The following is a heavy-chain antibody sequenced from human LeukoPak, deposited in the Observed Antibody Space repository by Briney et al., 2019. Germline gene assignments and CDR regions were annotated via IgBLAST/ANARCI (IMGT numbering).Heavy chain of an antibody. D-gene: IGHD4-17*01. J-gene: IGHJ4*02. CDR2: ISRSASSI. Sequence: GGSLRLSCASSGFTFSTYSMSWVRQAPGKGLEWVSYISRSASSIYYADSVKGRFITSRDNAKNSLYLQMNSLRAEGTAIYFCARNDYGDYGIDYWGQGTLVTVSS. V-gene: IGHV3-21*01. CDR3: ARNDYGDYGIDY. CDR1: GFTFSTYS.